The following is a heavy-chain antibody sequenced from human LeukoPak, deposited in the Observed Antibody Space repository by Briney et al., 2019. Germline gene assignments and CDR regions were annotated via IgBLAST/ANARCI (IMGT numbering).Heavy chain of an antibody. CDR2: INPSGGST. CDR3: ARRYYDSSGYYYDAFDI. Sequence: ASVKVSCKASGYTFTSYYMHWVRQAPGQGLEWMGIINPSGGSTSYAQKFQGRVTMTRDTSTSTVYKELSSLRSEDTAVYYCARRYYDSSGYYYDAFDIWGQGTMVTVSS. D-gene: IGHD3-22*01. CDR1: GYTFTSYY. V-gene: IGHV1-46*01. J-gene: IGHJ3*02.